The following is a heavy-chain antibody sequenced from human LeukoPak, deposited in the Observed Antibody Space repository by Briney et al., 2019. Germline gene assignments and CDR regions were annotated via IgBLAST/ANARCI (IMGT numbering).Heavy chain of an antibody. D-gene: IGHD4-17*01. CDR1: GFMFSRYW. CDR3: ARVATTVTTTDY. CDR2: INSDGTST. V-gene: IGHV3-74*01. Sequence: GGSLRLSCTASGFMFSRYWMHWVRQAPGKGLVWVSRINSDGTSTAYAASVKGRLTISRDNGENTLYLQMNSLRPEDTAVYYCARVATTVTTTDYWGQGTLVTVSS. J-gene: IGHJ4*02.